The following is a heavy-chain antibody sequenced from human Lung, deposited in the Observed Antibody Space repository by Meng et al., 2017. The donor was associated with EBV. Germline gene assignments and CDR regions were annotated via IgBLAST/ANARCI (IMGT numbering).Heavy chain of an antibody. CDR1: GGSISSSNW. V-gene: IGHV4-4*02. D-gene: IGHD6-13*01. J-gene: IGHJ4*02. Sequence: QVRLQVAGPGLVKLSGTLSLTCAVSGGSISSSNWWSWVRQPPGKGLEWIGEIYHSGSTNYNPSLKSRVTVSVDKSKNQFSLKLSSVTAADTAVYYCARARSIAAAVIDYWGQGTLVTVSS. CDR3: ARARSIAAAVIDY. CDR2: IYHSGST.